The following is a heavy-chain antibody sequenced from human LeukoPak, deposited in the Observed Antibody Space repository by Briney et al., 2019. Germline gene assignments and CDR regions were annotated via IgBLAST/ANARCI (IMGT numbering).Heavy chain of an antibody. CDR2: IKSKTDGGTT. D-gene: IGHD4-17*01. CDR1: GFSVSNAW. Sequence: GGSLRLSCAASGFSVSNAWMSWVRQAPGKGLEWVGRIKSKTDGGTTDYAAPVKGRFSISRDDSENTLYLQMNSLKTEDTAVYYCTTASTVTYYFEHWGQGTLATVSS. V-gene: IGHV3-15*01. J-gene: IGHJ4*02. CDR3: TTASTVTYYFEH.